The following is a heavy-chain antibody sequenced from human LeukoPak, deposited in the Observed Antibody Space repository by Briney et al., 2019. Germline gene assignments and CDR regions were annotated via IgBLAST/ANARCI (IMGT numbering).Heavy chain of an antibody. CDR1: GGSISSSSYY. CDR3: AREEGNQYYYGSGSRFDY. D-gene: IGHD3-10*01. V-gene: IGHV4-61*05. Sequence: PSETLSLTCTVSGGSISSSSYYWGWIRQPPGKGLEWIGYIYYSGSTNYNPSLKSRVTISVKTSKNQFSLKLSSVTAADTAVYYCAREEGNQYYYGSGSRFDYWGQGTLVTVSS. J-gene: IGHJ4*02. CDR2: IYYSGST.